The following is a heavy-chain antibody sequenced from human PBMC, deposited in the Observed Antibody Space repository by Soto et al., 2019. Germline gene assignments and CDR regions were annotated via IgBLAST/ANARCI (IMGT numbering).Heavy chain of an antibody. V-gene: IGHV3-33*01. CDR2: IGYDGSNK. D-gene: IGHD3-10*01. CDR1: GFSFSSYG. CDR3: ARDLAGDYGALDT. Sequence: QVQLVESGGGVVQPGRSLRLSCAPSGFSFSSYGIHWARQAPGKGLEWVAGIGYDGSNKVYEDSVKGRFTISRDNSKNTLYLQMNSLRAEDTAVYYCARDLAGDYGALDTWGQGTMVTVSS. J-gene: IGHJ3*02.